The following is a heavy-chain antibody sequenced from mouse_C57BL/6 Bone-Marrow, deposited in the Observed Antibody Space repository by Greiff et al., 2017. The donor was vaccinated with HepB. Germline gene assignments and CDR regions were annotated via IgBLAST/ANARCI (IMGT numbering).Heavy chain of an antibody. J-gene: IGHJ4*01. Sequence: QVQLQQPGAELVMPGASVKLSCKASGYTFTSYWMHWVKQRPGQGLEWIGEIDPSDSYTNYNQKFKGKSTLTVDKSSSTAYMQLSSLTSEDSAVYYCARDSITTVVPYAMDYWGQGTSVTVSS. V-gene: IGHV1-69*01. CDR3: ARDSITTVVPYAMDY. CDR1: GYTFTSYW. D-gene: IGHD1-1*01. CDR2: IDPSDSYT.